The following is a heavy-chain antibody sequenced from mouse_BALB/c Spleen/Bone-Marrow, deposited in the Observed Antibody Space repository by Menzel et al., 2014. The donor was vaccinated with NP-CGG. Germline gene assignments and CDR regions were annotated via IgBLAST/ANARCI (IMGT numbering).Heavy chain of an antibody. CDR3: ARSPGEVNY. D-gene: IGHD1-3*01. CDR1: GFNIIYAY. J-gene: IGHJ3*01. Sequence: EVQLQESGAELVKPGASVKLSCTASGFNIIYAYIHWVKRRPEQGLEWIGRIYPANGNTSYDPKFQGKATITADTSSNTAYLHLNSLTSEDTAVYYCARSPGEVNYWGQGTLVTVSA. V-gene: IGHV14-3*02. CDR2: IYPANGNT.